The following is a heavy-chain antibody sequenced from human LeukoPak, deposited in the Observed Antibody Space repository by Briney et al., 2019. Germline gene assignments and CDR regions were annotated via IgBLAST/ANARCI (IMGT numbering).Heavy chain of an antibody. J-gene: IGHJ2*01. CDR1: GGSISSSSYY. CDR2: IYYSGST. Sequence: SETLSLTCTVSGGSISSSSYYWGWIRQPPGKGLEWFGSIYYSGSTYYNPSLKSRVTISVDTSKNQFSLKLSSVTAADTAVYYCASGKRLIKSPSSSSTRWYFDLWGRGTLVTVSS. V-gene: IGHV4-39*01. D-gene: IGHD6-6*01. CDR3: ASGKRLIKSPSSSSTRWYFDL.